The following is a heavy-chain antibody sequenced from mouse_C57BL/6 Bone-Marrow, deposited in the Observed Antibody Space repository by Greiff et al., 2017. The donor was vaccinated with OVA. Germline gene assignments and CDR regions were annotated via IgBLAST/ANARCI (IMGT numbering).Heavy chain of an antibody. V-gene: IGHV1-81*01. CDR1: GYTFTSYG. CDR3: AASISGGYFDV. CDR2: IYPGSGNT. Sequence: QVQLQQSGAELARPGASVKLSCKASGYTFTSYGISWVKQRTGQGLEWIGEIYPGSGNTYYNEKFKGKATLTADTSSSTAYMELRSLTSEDSAVYFCAASISGGYFDVWGTGTTVTVSS. D-gene: IGHD6-1*01. J-gene: IGHJ1*03.